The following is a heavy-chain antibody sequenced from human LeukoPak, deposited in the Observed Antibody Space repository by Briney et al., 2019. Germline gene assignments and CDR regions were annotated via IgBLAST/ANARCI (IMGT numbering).Heavy chain of an antibody. CDR3: ATRISSNYPPNAFDI. J-gene: IGHJ3*02. CDR2: LYYSGST. D-gene: IGHD2-2*01. V-gene: IGHV4-59*01. Sequence: SETLSLTCTVSGASISNYYWSWIRQPPGKGLEWIGYLYYSGSTNYNPSLYSRATISVDTSKNQFSLKLSSVTAADTAVYYCATRISSNYPPNAFDIWGQGTMLTVSS. CDR1: GASISNYY.